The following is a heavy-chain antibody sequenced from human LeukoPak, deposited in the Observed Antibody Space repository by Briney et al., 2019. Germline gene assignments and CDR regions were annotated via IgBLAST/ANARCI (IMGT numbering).Heavy chain of an antibody. V-gene: IGHV3-15*01. Sequence: PGGSLRLSCAASGFTFSNAWMSWVRQAPGKGLEWVGRIKSKTDGGTTDYAAPVKGRFTISRDDSKNTLYLQMNSLKTEDTAVYYCTTDLGGSYDGPGLSKWGQGTLVTVSS. D-gene: IGHD1-26*01. J-gene: IGHJ4*02. CDR3: TTDLGGSYDGPGLSK. CDR1: GFTFSNAW. CDR2: IKSKTDGGTT.